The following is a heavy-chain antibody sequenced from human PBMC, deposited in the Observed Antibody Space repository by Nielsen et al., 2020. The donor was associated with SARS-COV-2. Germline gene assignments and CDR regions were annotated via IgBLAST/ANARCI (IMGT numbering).Heavy chain of an antibody. V-gene: IGHV3-20*04. CDR2: MNWNGFST. Sequence: GGSLRLSCAASGFTVDDYGLSWVRQAPGKGLEWVCGMNWNGFSTRYGDSVKGRFSISRDNAQNSLYLQMNSLGADDTALYYCARRAAGGSVEWYFDLWGRGTQVTVSS. J-gene: IGHJ2*01. CDR1: GFTVDDYG. CDR3: ARRAAGGSVEWYFDL. D-gene: IGHD6-13*01.